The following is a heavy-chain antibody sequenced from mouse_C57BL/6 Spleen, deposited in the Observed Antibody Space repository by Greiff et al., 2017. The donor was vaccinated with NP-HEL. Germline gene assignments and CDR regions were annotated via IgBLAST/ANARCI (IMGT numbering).Heavy chain of an antibody. CDR1: GFTFSDAW. CDR3: TRPRGYYFDY. V-gene: IGHV6-6*01. CDR2: IRNKANNHAT. J-gene: IGHJ2*01. Sequence: EVQVVESGGGLVQPGGSMKLSCAASGFTFSDAWMDWVRQSPEKGLEWVAEIRNKANNHATYYAESVKGRFTISRDDSKSSVYLQMNSLRAEDTGIYYCTRPRGYYFDYWGQGTTLTVSS.